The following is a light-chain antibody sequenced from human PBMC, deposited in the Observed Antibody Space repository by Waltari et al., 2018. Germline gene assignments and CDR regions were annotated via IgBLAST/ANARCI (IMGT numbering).Light chain of an antibody. CDR2: AAT. CDR3: LQHNSYPLT. J-gene: IGKJ4*01. V-gene: IGKV1-17*01. CDR1: QGIGNY. Sequence: DIQMTHSPSSLSASVGDTVTITCRAGQGIGNYLNWFQQKPGKAPKLLIYAATTLQSGVPSRFSGSGSGTEFTLTINSLQPEDFATYYCLQHNSYPLTFGGGTKVEIK.